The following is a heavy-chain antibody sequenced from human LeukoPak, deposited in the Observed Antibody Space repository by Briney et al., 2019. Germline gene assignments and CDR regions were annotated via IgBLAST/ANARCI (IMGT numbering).Heavy chain of an antibody. CDR3: SRSMWFEDLLYGGTFYMDV. V-gene: IGHV6-1*01. J-gene: IGHJ6*03. CDR1: GDSVSSNSAG. Sequence: SQTLSLTCAISGDSVSSNSAGWNWIRQSPSRGLEWLGRTYYRSKWYNDDAVSVKSRITINPDTAKNQFSLQLNSVTPEDTAVYYCSRSMWFEDLLYGGTFYMDVWGKGPRSPPP. D-gene: IGHD3-10*01. CDR2: TYYRSKWYN.